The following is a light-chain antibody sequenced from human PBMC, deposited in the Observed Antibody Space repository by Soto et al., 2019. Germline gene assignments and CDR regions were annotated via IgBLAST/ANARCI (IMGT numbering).Light chain of an antibody. CDR1: ESVLYSSKNKNY. CDR3: QQYYSTLLYT. Sequence: DIVMTQSPDSLAVSLGERATINCKSSESVLYSSKNKNYLAWYQQKPGQPPKLLIYWASTRESGVPDRFSGSGSGTDFTLTIRSLQAEDVAVYYCQQYYSTLLYTFGQGTKLEIK. CDR2: WAS. V-gene: IGKV4-1*01. J-gene: IGKJ2*01.